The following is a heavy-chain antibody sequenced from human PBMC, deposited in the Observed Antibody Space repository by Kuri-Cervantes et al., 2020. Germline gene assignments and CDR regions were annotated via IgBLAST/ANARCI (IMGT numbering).Heavy chain of an antibody. Sequence: SLKISCTVSGGSISSYYWSWIRQAPGKGLEWVSYISSSGSTIYYADSVKGRFTISRDNAKNSLYLQMNSLRAEDTAVYYCTWLAPESTFHSWGQGTLVTVSS. CDR2: ISSSGSTI. V-gene: IGHV3-11*01. CDR1: GGSISSYY. CDR3: TWLAPESTFHS. D-gene: IGHD1-14*01. J-gene: IGHJ4*02.